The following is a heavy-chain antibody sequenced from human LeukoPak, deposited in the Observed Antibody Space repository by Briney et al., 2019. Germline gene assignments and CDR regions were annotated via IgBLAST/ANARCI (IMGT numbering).Heavy chain of an antibody. Sequence: GGPLRLSCAPSGFTYSTSWMHWLRQAPGKRLVWVARIKSDVRSTDYSRYVKSRFTICEDDANNVLYLQMNSLRAEDTAVYFCTAIRPDYWGQGTVVTVSS. CDR2: IKSDVRST. J-gene: IGHJ4*02. V-gene: IGHV3-74*01. D-gene: IGHD2-21*02. CDR1: GFTYSTSW. CDR3: TAIRPDY.